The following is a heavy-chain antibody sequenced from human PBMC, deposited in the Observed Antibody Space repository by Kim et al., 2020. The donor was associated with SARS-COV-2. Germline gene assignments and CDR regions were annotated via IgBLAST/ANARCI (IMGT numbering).Heavy chain of an antibody. J-gene: IGHJ3*02. V-gene: IGHV3-73*01. Sequence: TEYAASVKGRFTISRDDSNNKAYLQMNSLKSEDTAVYYCTRREIMNGLDIWGQGPTVTVSS. D-gene: IGHD2-8*01. CDR3: TRREIMNGLDI. CDR2: T.